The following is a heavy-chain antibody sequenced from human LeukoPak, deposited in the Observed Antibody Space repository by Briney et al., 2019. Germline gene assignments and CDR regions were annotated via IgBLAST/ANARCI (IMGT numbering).Heavy chain of an antibody. CDR2: INPNSGGT. Sequence: ASVKVSCKASGFTFTDYYLHWVRQAPGQGLEWMGWINPNSGGTNYAQTFQGRVTMTRDTSITTAYLELSRLRSDDTAVYYCARIGYNHYFDYWGQGTLVTVSS. V-gene: IGHV1-2*02. CDR1: GFTFTDYY. CDR3: ARIGYNHYFDY. J-gene: IGHJ4*02. D-gene: IGHD1-14*01.